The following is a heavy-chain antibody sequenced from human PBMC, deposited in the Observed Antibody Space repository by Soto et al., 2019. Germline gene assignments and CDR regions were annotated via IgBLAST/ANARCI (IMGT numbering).Heavy chain of an antibody. CDR2: IKQDGSEK. J-gene: IGHJ3*02. Sequence: GGSQRLSCAASGFTFSSYWMSWVRQAPGKGLEWVANIKQDGSEKYYVDSVKGRFTISRDNAKNSLYLQMNSLRAEDTAVYYCARDLLGYCSSTSCYLGAFDIWGQGTMVTVSS. CDR1: GFTFSSYW. V-gene: IGHV3-7*01. CDR3: ARDLLGYCSSTSCYLGAFDI. D-gene: IGHD2-2*01.